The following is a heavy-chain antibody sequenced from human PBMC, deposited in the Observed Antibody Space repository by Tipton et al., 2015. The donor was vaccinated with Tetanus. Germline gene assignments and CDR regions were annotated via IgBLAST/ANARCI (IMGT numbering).Heavy chain of an antibody. V-gene: IGHV3-23*01. CDR3: ARLNSGSYPGWFDP. CDR2: VSGAGGSK. D-gene: IGHD1-26*01. CDR1: GFTFNDFA. Sequence: SLRLSCVGSGFTFNDFAIHWVRQVSGKGLEWVSAVSGAGGSKVYADSVKGRFTISRDNSKNTLSLQMNSLRPDDTGVYFCARLNSGSYPGWFDPWGQGTRLTVSS. J-gene: IGHJ5*02.